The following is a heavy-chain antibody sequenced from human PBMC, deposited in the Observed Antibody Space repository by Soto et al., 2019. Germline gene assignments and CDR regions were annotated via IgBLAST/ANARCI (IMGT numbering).Heavy chain of an antibody. CDR2: ISYDGSNK. CDR1: GFTLSSYG. J-gene: IGHJ4*02. D-gene: IGHD4-4*01. CDR3: GNDGRRLQLEY. Sequence: GGSLRLSCAASGFTLSSYGMHWVRQAPGKGLEWVAVISYDGSNKYYADSVKGRFTISRDNSKDTLYLQMNSLRAEDTAVYYCGNDGRRLQLEYRGQRSLVTVSS. V-gene: IGHV3-30*18.